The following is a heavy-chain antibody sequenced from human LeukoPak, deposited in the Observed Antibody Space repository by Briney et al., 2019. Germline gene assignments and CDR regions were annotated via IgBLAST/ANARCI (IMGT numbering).Heavy chain of an antibody. V-gene: IGHV3-48*03. CDR1: GFTFNDYE. CDR3: ARDSSDWYHWFDP. CDR2: ISSSGNTI. J-gene: IGHJ5*02. D-gene: IGHD6-19*01. Sequence: PGGSLRLSCAASGFTFNDYEINWVRQAPGKGLEWISYISSSGNTIYYADSVKGRFTISRDNAKNAVYLQMNSLRAEDTAVYYCARDSSDWYHWFDPWGQGTLVTVPS.